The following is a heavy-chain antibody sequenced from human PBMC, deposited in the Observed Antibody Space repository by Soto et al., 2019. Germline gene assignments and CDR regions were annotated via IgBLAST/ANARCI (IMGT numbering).Heavy chain of an antibody. J-gene: IGHJ4*02. CDR3: ASPYYYDSSGYSY. CDR1: GGSLSGATYY. Sequence: PSETLSLTCGVSGGSLSGATYYWGWIRQPPGKGLEWIGSIYHSGSTYYNPSLKSRVTISVDTSNNQFSLKLSSVTAADTAVYYCASPYYYDSSGYSYWGQGTLVTVSS. V-gene: IGHV4-38-2*01. CDR2: IYHSGST. D-gene: IGHD3-22*01.